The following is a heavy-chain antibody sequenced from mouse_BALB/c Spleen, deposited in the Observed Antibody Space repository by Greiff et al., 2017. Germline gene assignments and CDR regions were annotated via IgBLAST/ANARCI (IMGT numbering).Heavy chain of an antibody. CDR3: ARDRGYGNFYAMDY. CDR2: ISDGGSYT. CDR1: GFTFSDYY. Sequence: EVQGVESGGGLVKPGGSLKLSCAASGFTFSDYYMYWVRQTPEKRLEWVATISDGGSYTYYPDSVKGRFTISRDNAKNNLYLQMSSLKSEDTAMYYCARDRGYGNFYAMDYWGQGTSVTVSS. D-gene: IGHD2-10*02. V-gene: IGHV5-4*02. J-gene: IGHJ4*01.